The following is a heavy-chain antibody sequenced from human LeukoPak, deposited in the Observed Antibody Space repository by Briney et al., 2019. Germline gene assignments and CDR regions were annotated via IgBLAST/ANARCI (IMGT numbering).Heavy chain of an antibody. D-gene: IGHD3-10*01. CDR2: IYYSGST. CDR1: GGSISSYY. CDR3: ARHVTRRGYYGSGSSNWFDP. Sequence: KASETLSLTCTVSGGSISSYYWSWIRQPPGKGLEWIGYIYYSGSTNYNPSLKSRVTISVDTSKNQFSLKLSSVTAADTAVYYCARHVTRRGYYGSGSSNWFDPWGQGTLVTVSS. V-gene: IGHV4-59*01. J-gene: IGHJ5*02.